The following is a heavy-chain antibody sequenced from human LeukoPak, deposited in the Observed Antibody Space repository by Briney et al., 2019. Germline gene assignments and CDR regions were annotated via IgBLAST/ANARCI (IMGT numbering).Heavy chain of an antibody. CDR3: ARLVGGWYRGKTNWFDP. Sequence: GGSLRLSCAASGFTFSSYGMHWVRQAPGKGLEWVAFIRYDGSNKYYADSVKGRFTISRDNSKNTLYLQMNSLRAEDTAVYYCARLVGGWYRGKTNWFDPWGQGTLVTVSS. V-gene: IGHV3-30*02. CDR2: IRYDGSNK. CDR1: GFTFSSYG. D-gene: IGHD6-19*01. J-gene: IGHJ5*02.